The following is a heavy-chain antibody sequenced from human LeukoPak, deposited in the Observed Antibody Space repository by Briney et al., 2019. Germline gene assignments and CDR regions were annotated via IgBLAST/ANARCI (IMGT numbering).Heavy chain of an antibody. V-gene: IGHV5-51*01. D-gene: IGHD3-10*01. J-gene: IGHJ4*02. Sequence: GESLRISCQGSGYSFTSYWIAWVRHMPGKGLEWMGIIFPGDSDARYSPSFQGQITISADRSITTAYLQWSSLKASDTAMYYCARRSAGWEFLDYWGQGTLVTVSS. CDR2: IFPGDSDA. CDR1: GYSFTSYW. CDR3: ARRSAGWEFLDY.